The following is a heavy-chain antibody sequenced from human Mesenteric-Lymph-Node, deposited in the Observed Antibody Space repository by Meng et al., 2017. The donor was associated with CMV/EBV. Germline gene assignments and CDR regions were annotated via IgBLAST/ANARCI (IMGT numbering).Heavy chain of an antibody. CDR1: GYTFTSYY. J-gene: IGHJ4*02. CDR2: INPSGGST. Sequence: ASVKVSCKASGYTFTSYYMHWVRQAPGQGLEWMGIINPSGGSTSYAQKFQGRVSMTRDTSINTAYMDLSSLRSDDTAVYYCARGRISDFWSGYYPTKPGPFYFDYWGQGTQVTVSS. V-gene: IGHV1-46*01. CDR3: ARGRISDFWSGYYPTKPGPFYFDY. D-gene: IGHD3-3*01.